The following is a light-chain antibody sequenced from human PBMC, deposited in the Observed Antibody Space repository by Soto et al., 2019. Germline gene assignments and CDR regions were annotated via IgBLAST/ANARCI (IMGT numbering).Light chain of an antibody. CDR3: QQYSTYTPRT. Sequence: DIQMTQSPSTLSASVGARVTITGRSSQSISIWLAWYQQKPGKAPKILIYKASSLESGVPSRFSGSGSGTEFTLTISSLQPDDFATYYCQQYSTYTPRTFGQGTKVDIK. V-gene: IGKV1-5*03. CDR2: KAS. J-gene: IGKJ1*01. CDR1: QSISIW.